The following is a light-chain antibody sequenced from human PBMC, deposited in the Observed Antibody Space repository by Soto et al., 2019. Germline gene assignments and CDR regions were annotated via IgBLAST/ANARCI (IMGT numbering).Light chain of an antibody. V-gene: IGLV2-14*01. Sequence: QSVLTQPASVSGSPRQSITISCTGASSDVGGYTYVSWYQQHPGKAPKLMNYEVNNRPSGVSHRFSGSKSGNTASLTISGLQAEDEADYYCSSYTGSSTLYVFGTGTKLTVL. J-gene: IGLJ1*01. CDR2: EVN. CDR3: SSYTGSSTLYV. CDR1: SSDVGGYTY.